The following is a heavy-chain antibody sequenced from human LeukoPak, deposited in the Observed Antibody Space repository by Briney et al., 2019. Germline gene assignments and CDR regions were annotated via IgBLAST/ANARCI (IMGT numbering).Heavy chain of an antibody. CDR3: ATLGPRKPAYYFDC. CDR2: FDPEDGET. V-gene: IGHV1-24*01. CDR1: GYTLTELS. Sequence: GASVKVSCKVSGYTLTELSMHWVRQAPGKGLEWMGGFDPEDGETIYAQKFQGRVTMTEDTSTDTPYMELSSPRSEDTAVYYCATLGPRKPAYYFDCWGQGTLVTVSS. D-gene: IGHD3-16*01. J-gene: IGHJ4*02.